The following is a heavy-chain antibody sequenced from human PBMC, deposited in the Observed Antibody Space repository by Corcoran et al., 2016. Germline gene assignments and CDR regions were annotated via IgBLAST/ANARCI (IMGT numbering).Heavy chain of an antibody. CDR3: ARSRIVVVPAAIHDYYYGMDV. D-gene: IGHD2-2*02. J-gene: IGHJ6*02. CDR2: IIPIFGTA. CDR1: GGTFSSYA. V-gene: IGHV1-69*01. Sequence: QVQLVQSGAEVKKPGSSVKVSCKASGGTFSSYAISWVRQAPGQGLEWMGGIIPIFGTANYAQKFQGRVTITADESTSTAYMELSSLRSEDTAVYYWARSRIVVVPAAIHDYYYGMDVWGQGTTVTVSS.